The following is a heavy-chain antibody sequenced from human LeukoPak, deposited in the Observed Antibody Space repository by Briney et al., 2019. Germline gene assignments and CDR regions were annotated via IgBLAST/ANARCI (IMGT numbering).Heavy chain of an antibody. CDR3: ARVFDSGSQAYFYYMDV. CDR1: GGSISSYY. D-gene: IGHD3-10*01. V-gene: IGHV4-59*01. CDR2: IYYSGST. J-gene: IGHJ6*03. Sequence: SETLSLTCTVSGGSISSYYWSWIRQPPGKGLEWIGYIYYSGSTNYNPSLKSRVTISVDTSKNQFSLKLSSVTAADTAVYYCARVFDSGSQAYFYYMDVWGKGTTVTVSS.